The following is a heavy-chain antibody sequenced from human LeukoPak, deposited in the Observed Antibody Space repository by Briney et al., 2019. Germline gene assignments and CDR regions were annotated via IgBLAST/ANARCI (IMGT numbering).Heavy chain of an antibody. V-gene: IGHV1-18*01. Sequence: ASVKVSCKASGYTFTSYGISWVRQAPGQGLEWMGWISAYNGNTNYAQKLQGRVTMTTDTSTSTAYMELRSLRSDDTAVYYCARGGTSQDGYNPPLAFDIWGQGTMVTVSS. D-gene: IGHD5-24*01. J-gene: IGHJ3*02. CDR1: GYTFTSYG. CDR2: ISAYNGNT. CDR3: ARGGTSQDGYNPPLAFDI.